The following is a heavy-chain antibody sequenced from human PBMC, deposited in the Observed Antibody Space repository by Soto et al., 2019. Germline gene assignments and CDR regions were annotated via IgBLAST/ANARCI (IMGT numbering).Heavy chain of an antibody. CDR1: GFTFSSYA. Sequence: PGGSLRVSWAASGFTFSSYAMSWVRQASGKGLEWVSAISGSGGSTYYADSVKGRFTISRDNSKNTLYLQMDSLRAEDTAVYYCAKVQAVAGPEDYYYYGMDVWGKGTTVTVSS. V-gene: IGHV3-23*01. J-gene: IGHJ6*04. CDR3: AKVQAVAGPEDYYYYGMDV. CDR2: ISGSGGST. D-gene: IGHD6-19*01.